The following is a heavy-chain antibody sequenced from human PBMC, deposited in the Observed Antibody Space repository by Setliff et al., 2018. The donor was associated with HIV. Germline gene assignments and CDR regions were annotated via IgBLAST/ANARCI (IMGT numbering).Heavy chain of an antibody. CDR3: ARPTRHCGGDCWAFDI. CDR2: IFPIFGTA. D-gene: IGHD2-21*02. V-gene: IGHV1-69*05. Sequence: ASVKVSCKASGGTFSSYAISWVRQAPGQGLEWMGGIFPIFGTANYAQKFQGRVTITTDESTSTAYMELSSLRSEDTAVYYCARPTRHCGGDCWAFDIWGQGTMVTVSS. J-gene: IGHJ3*02. CDR1: GGTFSSYA.